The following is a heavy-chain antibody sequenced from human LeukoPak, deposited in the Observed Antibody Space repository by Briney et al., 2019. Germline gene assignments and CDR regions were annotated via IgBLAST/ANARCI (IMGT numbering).Heavy chain of an antibody. J-gene: IGHJ4*02. V-gene: IGHV1-18*01. CDR2: ISAYNGNT. CDR3: ARDLPRVTQVLYSY. CDR1: GYTFTGYG. D-gene: IGHD4-23*01. Sequence: ASVKVSCKASGYTFTGYGISWVRQAPGQGLEWMGWISAYNGNTNYAQKLQGRVTMTTDTSTSTAYMELRSLRSDDTAVYYCARDLPRVTQVLYSYWGQGTLVTVSS.